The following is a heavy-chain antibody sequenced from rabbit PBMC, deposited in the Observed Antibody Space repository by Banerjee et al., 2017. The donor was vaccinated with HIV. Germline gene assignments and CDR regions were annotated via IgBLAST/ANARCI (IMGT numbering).Heavy chain of an antibody. CDR1: GFSFSSTYF. V-gene: IGHV1S40*01. J-gene: IGHJ4*01. D-gene: IGHD7-1*01. CDR2: IYVGSSGNT. Sequence: QSLEESGGDLVKPGASLSLTCTASGFSFSSTYFMCWVRQAPGKGLEWIACIYVGSSGNTYYASWAKGRFTISKTSSTTVTLQMTSLTVADTATYFCARNYAGYDGAGYAMWANLWGPGTLVTVS. CDR3: ARNYAGYDGAGYAMWANL.